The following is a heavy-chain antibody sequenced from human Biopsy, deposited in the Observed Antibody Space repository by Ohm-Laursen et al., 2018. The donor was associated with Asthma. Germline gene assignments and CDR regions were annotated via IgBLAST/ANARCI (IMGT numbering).Heavy chain of an antibody. Sequence: SVKVSCKASGGTFSSNSINWVRRAPGQGLEWMGRIIPIFGPTNYAQKFQGRVTISADDSTSTAYMELSSLSSEDTALYYCARTYFDFLTGQVHDAFAMWGQGTMVTVSS. J-gene: IGHJ3*02. CDR3: ARTYFDFLTGQVHDAFAM. D-gene: IGHD3-9*01. CDR2: IIPIFGPT. V-gene: IGHV1-69*13. CDR1: GGTFSSNS.